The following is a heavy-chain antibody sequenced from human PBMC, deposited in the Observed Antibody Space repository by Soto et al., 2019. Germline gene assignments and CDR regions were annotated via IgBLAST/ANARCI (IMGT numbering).Heavy chain of an antibody. CDR3: AGLYYYDSSGYYSPIDY. CDR2: IYYSGST. J-gene: IGHJ4*02. V-gene: IGHV4-59*01. D-gene: IGHD3-22*01. Sequence: SETLSLTCTVSGGSISSYYWSWIRQPPGKGLEWIGDIYYSGSTNYNPSLKSRVTISVDTSKNQFSLKLSSVTAADTAVYYCAGLYYYDSSGYYSPIDYWGQGTMGTVSS. CDR1: GGSISSYY.